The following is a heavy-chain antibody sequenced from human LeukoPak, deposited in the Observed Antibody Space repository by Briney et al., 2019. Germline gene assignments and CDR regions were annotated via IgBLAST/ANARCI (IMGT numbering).Heavy chain of an antibody. CDR3: ARDYYGSGGFDY. CDR1: GGTFSSYA. V-gene: IGHV1-69*05. J-gene: IGHJ4*02. Sequence: SVKVSCKASGGTFSSYAISWVRQAPGQGLEWMGRIIPIFGTANYAQKFQGRVTISTDESTSTAYMELSSLRSEDTAVYYCARDYYGSGGFDYWGQGTLVTVSS. D-gene: IGHD3-10*01. CDR2: IIPIFGTA.